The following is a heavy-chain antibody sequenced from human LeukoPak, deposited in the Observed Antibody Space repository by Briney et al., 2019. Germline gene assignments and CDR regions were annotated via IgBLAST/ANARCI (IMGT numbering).Heavy chain of an antibody. Sequence: GGSLRLSCAASGFTFSSYAMHWVRQAPGKGLEWVAVVSYDGSNEYYADSVKGRFTISRDNSKNTLYLQMNSLRDEDTAVYYCARVLRGLYNLGDWGQGTLVTVSS. CDR2: VSYDGSNE. J-gene: IGHJ4*02. CDR3: ARVLRGLYNLGD. D-gene: IGHD3-10*01. V-gene: IGHV3-30-3*01. CDR1: GFTFSSYA.